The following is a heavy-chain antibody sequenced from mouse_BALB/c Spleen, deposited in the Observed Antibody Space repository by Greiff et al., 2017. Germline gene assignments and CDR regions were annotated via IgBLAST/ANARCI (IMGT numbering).Heavy chain of an antibody. CDR3: ARITGTGAY. D-gene: IGHD4-1*01. CDR2: ISSGSSTI. CDR1: GFTFSSFG. J-gene: IGHJ3*01. Sequence: EVQRVESGGGLVQPGGSRKLSCAASGFTFSSFGMHWVRQAPEKGLEWVAYISSGSSTIYYADTVKGRFTISRDNPKNTLFLQMTSLRSEDTAMYYCARITGTGAYWGQGTLVTVSA. V-gene: IGHV5-17*02.